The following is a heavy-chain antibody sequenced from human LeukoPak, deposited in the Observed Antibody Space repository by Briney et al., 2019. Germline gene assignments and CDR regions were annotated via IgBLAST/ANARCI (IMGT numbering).Heavy chain of an antibody. Sequence: GGSLRLSCAASGFTFSSYAMSWVRQAPGKGLEWVSAISGSGGSTYYADSVKGRFTISRDNAKNSLYLQMNSLRAEDTALYYCAKDLGGYCSSTSCYPFDYWGQGTLVTVSS. CDR1: GFTFSSYA. J-gene: IGHJ4*02. D-gene: IGHD2-2*01. CDR2: ISGSGGST. CDR3: AKDLGGYCSSTSCYPFDY. V-gene: IGHV3-23*01.